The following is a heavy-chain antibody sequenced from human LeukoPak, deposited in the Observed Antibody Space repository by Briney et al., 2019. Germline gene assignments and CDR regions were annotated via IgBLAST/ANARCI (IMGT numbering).Heavy chain of an antibody. CDR1: GFTFSNHP. CDR3: ARDEPTVTTGPPVGS. V-gene: IGHV3-64*02. Sequence: GGSLRLSCAASGFTFSNHPMHWVRQASGKRLEYVSAISPSGDRTWYADSVKGRFTISRDNSKNTMYLQMGSLRPEDMGVYYCARDEPTVTTGPPVGSWGQGTLVTVSS. CDR2: ISPSGDRT. J-gene: IGHJ4*02. D-gene: IGHD4-17*01.